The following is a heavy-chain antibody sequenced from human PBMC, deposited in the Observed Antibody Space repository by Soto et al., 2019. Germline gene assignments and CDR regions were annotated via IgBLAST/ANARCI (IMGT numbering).Heavy chain of an antibody. V-gene: IGHV4-4*02. D-gene: IGHD6-6*01. Sequence: PSETLSHTCTFSSVSIRSRNWWSWVRQTPGKGLEWIGEINHSGSINNNPSLKSRVTISVDKSKNQFSLKLSSVTAADTAVYYCARTYSSSRYYYYYYMDVWGKGTTVTVSS. CDR3: ARTYSSSRYYYYYYMDV. CDR2: INHSGSI. CDR1: SVSIRSRNW. J-gene: IGHJ6*03.